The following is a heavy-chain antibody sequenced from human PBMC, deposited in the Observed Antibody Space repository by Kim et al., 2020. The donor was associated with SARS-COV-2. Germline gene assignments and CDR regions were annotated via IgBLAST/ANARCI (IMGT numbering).Heavy chain of an antibody. V-gene: IGHV3-13*05. Sequence: GGSLRLSCAASGFTFSSYDMHWVRQATGKGLEWVSAIGTAGDPYYPGSVKGRFTISRENAKNSLYLQMNSLRAGDTAVYYCARERSSLRGWYGGMDVWGQGTTVTVSS. J-gene: IGHJ6*02. CDR1: GFTFSSYD. CDR3: ARERSSLRGWYGGMDV. CDR2: IGTAGDP. D-gene: IGHD6-19*01.